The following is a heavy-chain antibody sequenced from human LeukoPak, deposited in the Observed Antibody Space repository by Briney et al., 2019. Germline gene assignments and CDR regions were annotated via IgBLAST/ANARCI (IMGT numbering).Heavy chain of an antibody. Sequence: PGGSLRLSCSASGFTFSIYAMHWVRQAPGKGLQYVSAVSGNGGSTYYADSVKGRFTISRDDSKNTLYLQMNSLRTDDTAVYYCARESPACGEDCYFDYWGQGTLVTVSS. CDR2: VSGNGGST. J-gene: IGHJ4*02. CDR1: GFTFSIYA. CDR3: ARESPACGEDCYFDY. D-gene: IGHD2-21*02. V-gene: IGHV3-64*04.